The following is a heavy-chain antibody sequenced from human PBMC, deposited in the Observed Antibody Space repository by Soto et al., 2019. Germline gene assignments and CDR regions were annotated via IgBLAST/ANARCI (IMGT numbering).Heavy chain of an antibody. D-gene: IGHD2-2*01. V-gene: IGHV4-34*01. Sequence: SESLSLTCSIYSLSFSGYYWSWIRQPPGKGLEWVGEISQSGNTNYNPSLKSKVSISIDTAKNQFSLNLHAVSAADAAVDYYARATKVSDSYQTRPDFWGQGTQVTVSS. CDR3: ARATKVSDSYQTRPDF. CDR1: SLSFSGYY. J-gene: IGHJ4*02. CDR2: ISQSGNT.